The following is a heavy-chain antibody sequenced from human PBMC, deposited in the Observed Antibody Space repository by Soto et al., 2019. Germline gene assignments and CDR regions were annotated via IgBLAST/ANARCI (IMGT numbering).Heavy chain of an antibody. V-gene: IGHV1-58*02. CDR1: GFTFTSSA. CDR2: IVVGSGNT. D-gene: IGHD2-15*01. J-gene: IGHJ4*02. Sequence: SVKPSCKASGFTFTSSAMQCVRQARGQRLEWIGWIVVGSGNTNYAQKFQERVTITRDMSTSTAYMELSSLRSEDTAVYYCAADPLGSLAARGWGQGTLVTVSS. CDR3: AADPLGSLAARG.